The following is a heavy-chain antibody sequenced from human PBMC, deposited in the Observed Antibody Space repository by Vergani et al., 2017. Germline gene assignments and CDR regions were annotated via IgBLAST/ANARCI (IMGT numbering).Heavy chain of an antibody. V-gene: IGHV3-33*06. Sequence: QVQLVESGGGVVQPGRSLRLSCAASGFTFSSYGMHWVRQAPGKGLEWVAVIWYDGSNKYYADSVKGRFTISRDNSKNTVFLQMNSLRAEDTAVYYCAKASWYHYSDYWGQGTLVTVSS. CDR3: AKASWYHYSDY. D-gene: IGHD2-15*01. CDR2: IWYDGSNK. CDR1: GFTFSSYG. J-gene: IGHJ4*02.